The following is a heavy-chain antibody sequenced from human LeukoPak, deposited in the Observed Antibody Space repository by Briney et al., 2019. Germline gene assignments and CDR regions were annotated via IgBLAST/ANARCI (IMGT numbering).Heavy chain of an antibody. Sequence: GESLKISCMGSGYSFTSYWIGWVRQMPGKGLEWMGIIYPGDSDTRYSPSFQGQVTISADKSISTAYLQWSSLKASDTAMYYCARHLPDYDILTGYYYYFDYWGQGTLVTVSS. CDR3: ARHLPDYDILTGYYYYFDY. CDR1: GYSFTSYW. D-gene: IGHD3-9*01. J-gene: IGHJ4*02. V-gene: IGHV5-51*01. CDR2: IYPGDSDT.